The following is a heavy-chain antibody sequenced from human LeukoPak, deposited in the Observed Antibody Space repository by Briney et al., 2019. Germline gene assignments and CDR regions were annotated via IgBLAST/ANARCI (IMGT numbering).Heavy chain of an antibody. CDR3: AGRRVLGASFDY. CDR2: IYSGDNT. CDR1: GFSVSNNY. J-gene: IGHJ4*02. Sequence: PGGSLRLSCAASGFSVSNNYMSWVRQAPGKGLEWVSVIYSGDNTYYVESVKGRFTISRDNSKNTLFLQMNRLRAEGTAVYYCAGRRVLGASFDYWGQGTLVTVSS. V-gene: IGHV3-66*02. D-gene: IGHD4/OR15-4a*01.